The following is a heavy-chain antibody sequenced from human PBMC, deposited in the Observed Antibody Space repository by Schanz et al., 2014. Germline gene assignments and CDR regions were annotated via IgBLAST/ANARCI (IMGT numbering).Heavy chain of an antibody. J-gene: IGHJ4*02. D-gene: IGHD6-19*01. CDR1: GGSINSNSYY. Sequence: QLQLQESGPGLVKPSETLSLICSVSGGSINSNSYYWGWIRQPPGKGLEWIGNVFYTGTTYTNPPPRGRLPLSVDTSNNQFSLKLTSVTAADTAVYFCARHGPLAGIPLDYWGRGTLVTVSS. CDR3: ARHGPLAGIPLDY. V-gene: IGHV4-39*01. CDR2: VFYTGTT.